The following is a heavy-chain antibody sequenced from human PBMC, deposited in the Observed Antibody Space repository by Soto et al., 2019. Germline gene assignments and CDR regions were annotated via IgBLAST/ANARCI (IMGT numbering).Heavy chain of an antibody. D-gene: IGHD4-17*01. CDR3: VKYEGPTVLFDP. CDR2: ISYRGTT. V-gene: IGHV4-30-4*01. J-gene: IGHJ5*02. Sequence: PSETLSLTCTVSGESLRIGDNYWSWVRQPPGKGLEWIGFISYRGTTYYNPLLKSRLTISVDVSRNQFSLRLSSLTAADTAIYYCVKYEGPTVLFDPWGQGTLVTVSS. CDR1: GESLRIGDNY.